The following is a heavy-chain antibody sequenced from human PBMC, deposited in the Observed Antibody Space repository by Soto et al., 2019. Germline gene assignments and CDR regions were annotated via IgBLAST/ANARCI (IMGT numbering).Heavy chain of an antibody. CDR3: AKNSAATIRVGYDY. CDR2: ITGSGAST. Sequence: EVQLLESGGGLVQPGGSLRLSCAASGFTFTTYTMSWVRQAPGKGLEWVSAITGSGASTYYADSVKGRFTISRDNSKNTLYLQMNSLRDEDTAVHYCAKNSAATIRVGYDYWGQGTLVTVSS. V-gene: IGHV3-23*01. D-gene: IGHD5-12*01. J-gene: IGHJ4*02. CDR1: GFTFTTYT.